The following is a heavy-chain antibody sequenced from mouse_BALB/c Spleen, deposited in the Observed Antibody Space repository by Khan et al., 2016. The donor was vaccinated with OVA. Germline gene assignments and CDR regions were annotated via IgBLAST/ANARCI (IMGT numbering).Heavy chain of an antibody. V-gene: IGHV1S127*01. CDR3: ARGGYGSPFAY. Sequence: QVQLQQSGPELVKPGASVKMSCKASGYTFTSFWIHWVKQRPGQGLEWIGMIDPSKSETRLNQTFKDKATLNVDQSSKTAYLQLSRLTSAESAVYYCARGGYGSPFAYGGQWTLVTVAA. J-gene: IGHJ3*01. CDR2: IDPSKSET. D-gene: IGHD1-1*01. CDR1: GYTFTSFW.